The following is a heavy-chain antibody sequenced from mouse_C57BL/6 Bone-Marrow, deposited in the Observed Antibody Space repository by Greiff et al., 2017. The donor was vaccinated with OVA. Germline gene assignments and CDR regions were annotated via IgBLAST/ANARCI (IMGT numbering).Heavy chain of an antibody. Sequence: QVQLQQPGTELVKPGASVKLSCKASGYTFTSYWMPWVKQRPGQGLEWIGNINPSNGGTNYNEKLKGKATLTADKSSSTAYMELRSLTSEDSAVYFCALGRYYFDDWGQGTTLTVST. D-gene: IGHD4-1*01. CDR2: INPSNGGT. CDR3: ALGRYYFDD. CDR1: GYTFTSYW. J-gene: IGHJ2*01. V-gene: IGHV1-53*01.